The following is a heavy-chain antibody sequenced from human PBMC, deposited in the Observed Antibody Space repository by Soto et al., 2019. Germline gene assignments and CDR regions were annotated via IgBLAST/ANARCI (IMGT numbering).Heavy chain of an antibody. CDR3: ARHGPRVYYDNSDYYYYGMDV. CDR1: GSSFTIYW. CDR2: IYPGDSDT. V-gene: IGHV5-51*01. Sequence: PGASLKISCTGSGSSFTIYWIGWVRQMPGKGLEWMGIIYPGDSDTRYSPSLQGQITISADMSTSTADLQWSSLKASDTAMYYCARHGPRVYYDNSDYYYYGMDVWGQGTTVTVSS. D-gene: IGHD3-22*01. J-gene: IGHJ6*02.